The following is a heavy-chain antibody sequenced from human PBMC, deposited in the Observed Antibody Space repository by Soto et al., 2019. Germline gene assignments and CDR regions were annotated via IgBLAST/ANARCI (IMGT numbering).Heavy chain of an antibody. J-gene: IGHJ6*03. CDR1: GGSISSGGYY. CDR3: ARKDSGYGDYMDV. D-gene: IGHD5-12*01. V-gene: IGHV4-31*03. CDR2: IYYIGST. Sequence: QVQLQESGPGLVKPSQTLSLTCTVSGGSISSGGYYWSWIRQHPGKGLEWIGYIYYIGSTYYNPSLKSRVTMSVDTSENQFSLRLSSVTAADTAVYYCARKDSGYGDYMDVWGKGTTVTVSS.